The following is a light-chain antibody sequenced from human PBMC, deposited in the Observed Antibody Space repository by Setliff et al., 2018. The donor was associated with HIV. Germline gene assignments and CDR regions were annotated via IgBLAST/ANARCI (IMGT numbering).Light chain of an antibody. CDR2: SFT. CDR1: SSNIGAGFD. CDR3: QSYDSSLSGYV. V-gene: IGLV1-40*01. J-gene: IGLJ1*01. Sequence: KRVTISCTGSSSNIGAGFDVHWYQQFPGTAPKLLIYSFTNRPSGVPDRFSGSKSGTSASLAIAGLQAEDEADYYCQSYDSSLSGYVFGTGTKVTV.